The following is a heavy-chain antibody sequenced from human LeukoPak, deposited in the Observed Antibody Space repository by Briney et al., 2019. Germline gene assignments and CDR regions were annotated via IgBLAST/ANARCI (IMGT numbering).Heavy chain of an antibody. V-gene: IGHV3-23*01. D-gene: IGHD3-3*01. CDR1: GFTFSSYA. Sequence: GGSLGLSCAASGFTFSSYAMSWVRQAPGKGLEWVSAISGSGGSTYYADSVKGRFTISRDNSKNTLYLQMNSLRAEDTAVYYCAKDEAPYDFWSGYYTRGSDYWGQGTLVTVSS. CDR2: ISGSGGST. CDR3: AKDEAPYDFWSGYYTRGSDY. J-gene: IGHJ4*02.